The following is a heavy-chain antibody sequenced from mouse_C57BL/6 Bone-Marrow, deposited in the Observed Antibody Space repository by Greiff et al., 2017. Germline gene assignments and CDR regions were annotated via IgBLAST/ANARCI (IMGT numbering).Heavy chain of an antibody. D-gene: IGHD3-2*02. CDR1: GFNIKDDY. J-gene: IGHJ4*01. CDR2: IDPENGDT. Sequence: QLQQSGAELVRPGASVKLSCTASGFNIKDDYMHWVKQRPEQGLEWIGWIDPENGDTEYASKFQGKATITADTSSNTAYLQLSSLTSEDTAVYYCTTRTAQATWGYAMDYWGQGTSVTVSS. CDR3: TTRTAQATWGYAMDY. V-gene: IGHV14-4*01.